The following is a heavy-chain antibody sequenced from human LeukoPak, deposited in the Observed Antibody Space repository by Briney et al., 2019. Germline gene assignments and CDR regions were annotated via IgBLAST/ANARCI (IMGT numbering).Heavy chain of an antibody. D-gene: IGHD3-22*01. CDR1: GYSINSGYY. CDR3: ARAYYYDSSGYLRDDAFDI. V-gene: IGHV4-38-2*02. CDR2: IYHSGST. J-gene: IGHJ3*02. Sequence: SETLSLTCTVSGYSINSGYYWSWIRQPPGKGLEWIGYIYHSGSTYYNPSLKSRVTISVDRSKNQFSLKLSSVTAADTAVYYCARAYYYDSSGYLRDDAFDIWGQGTMVTVSS.